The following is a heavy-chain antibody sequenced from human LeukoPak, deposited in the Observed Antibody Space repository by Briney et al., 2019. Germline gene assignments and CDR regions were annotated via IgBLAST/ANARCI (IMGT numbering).Heavy chain of an antibody. D-gene: IGHD3-3*01. V-gene: IGHV1-69*13. CDR2: IIPIFGTA. J-gene: IGHJ3*02. Sequence: GASVKVSCKASGGTFSSYAISWVRQAPGQGLEWMGGIIPIFGTANYAQKFQGRVTITADESTSTAYMELSSLRSEDTAVYYCARDGVTIFGVVTTDAFDIWGQGTMVTVSS. CDR1: GGTFSSYA. CDR3: ARDGVTIFGVVTTDAFDI.